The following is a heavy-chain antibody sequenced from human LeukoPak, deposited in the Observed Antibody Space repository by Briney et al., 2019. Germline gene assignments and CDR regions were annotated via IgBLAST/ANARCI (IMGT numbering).Heavy chain of an antibody. CDR2: ISSSSSYV. Sequence: PGGSLRLSCAAPGFSFSSYAMSWVRQAPGKGLEWVSSISSSSSYVYYADSVKGRFTISRDNAKNSLYLQMNSLRAEDTAVYYCARDDWELLHYYYYGMDVWGQGTTVTVSS. V-gene: IGHV3-21*01. CDR1: GFSFSSYA. J-gene: IGHJ6*02. CDR3: ARDDWELLHYYYYGMDV. D-gene: IGHD1-26*01.